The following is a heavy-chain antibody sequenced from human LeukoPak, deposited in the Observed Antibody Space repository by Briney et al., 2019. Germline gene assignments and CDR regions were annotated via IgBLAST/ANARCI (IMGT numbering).Heavy chain of an antibody. J-gene: IGHJ5*02. V-gene: IGHV7-4-1*02. CDR3: ARDGSDKDYGDYGEGFDWFDP. CDR2: INTNTGNP. CDR1: GYSFTGYY. D-gene: IGHD4-17*01. Sequence: VASVKVSCKASGYSFTGYYMHWVRQAPGQGLEWMGWINTNTGNPTYAQGFTGRFVFSLDTSVSTAYLQISSLKAEDTAVYYCARDGSDKDYGDYGEGFDWFDPWGQGTLVTVSS.